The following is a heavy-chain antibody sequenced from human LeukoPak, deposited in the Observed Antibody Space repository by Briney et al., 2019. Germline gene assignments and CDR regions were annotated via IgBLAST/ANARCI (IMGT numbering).Heavy chain of an antibody. J-gene: IGHJ4*02. D-gene: IGHD1-26*01. V-gene: IGHV4-61*02. CDR3: ARVGEWELLAFDY. Sequence: SETLSLTCTVSGGSTSSGSYYWSWTRHPAGKGLEWIARIYTSGSTNYNPSLKTRFTISVDTSNNQFTLKLSSVTPADTAVYYRARVGEWELLAFDYWGQGTLVTVSS. CDR1: GGSTSSGSYY. CDR2: IYTSGST.